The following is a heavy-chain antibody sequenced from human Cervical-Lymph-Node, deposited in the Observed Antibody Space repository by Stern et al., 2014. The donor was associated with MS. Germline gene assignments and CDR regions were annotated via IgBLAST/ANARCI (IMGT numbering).Heavy chain of an antibody. D-gene: IGHD2-21*02. CDR2: IIPALGTP. V-gene: IGHV1-69*12. Sequence: QVQLVQSGAEMRKPGSSVKVSCKASGDTFIYYAITWVRQAPGQRLEWMGSIIPALGTPDYAQKFQGRVTMTADESTTTASRGGRSLKSEARPIYYWARGPVYGGGDRHYYYDMGVWGQGTTVTVSS. CDR1: GDTFIYYA. J-gene: IGHJ6*02. CDR3: ARGPVYGGGDRHYYYDMGV.